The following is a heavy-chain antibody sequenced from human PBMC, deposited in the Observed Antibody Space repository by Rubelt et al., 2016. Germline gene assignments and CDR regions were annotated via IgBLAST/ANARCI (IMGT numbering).Heavy chain of an antibody. CDR1: GSRFINQW. Sequence: EVQLVQSGTEVKKPGESLKISCKGSGSRFINQWIGLVRQIPGKGLEWMGIMYPGDLDIRYSPSFQGPVTMSADRSIDTAYLQWRSLRVSDTAMYYCDRYEGRQVRDVWGQGTTVIVSS. CDR3: DRYEGRQVRDV. D-gene: IGHD3-10*01. J-gene: IGHJ6*02. CDR2: MYPGDLDI. V-gene: IGHV5-51*01.